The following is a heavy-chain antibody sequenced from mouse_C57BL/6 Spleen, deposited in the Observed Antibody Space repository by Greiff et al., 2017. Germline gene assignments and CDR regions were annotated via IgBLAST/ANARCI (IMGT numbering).Heavy chain of an antibody. J-gene: IGHJ3*01. D-gene: IGHD2-3*01. CDR1: GYAFSSSW. CDR3: AREGDGYYWFAY. Sequence: QVHVKQSGPELVKPGASVKISCKASGYAFSSSWMNWVKQRPGKGLEWIGRIYPGDGDTNYNGKFKGKATLTADKSSSTAYMQLSSLTSEDSAVYFCAREGDGYYWFAYWGQGTLVTVSA. V-gene: IGHV1-82*01. CDR2: IYPGDGDT.